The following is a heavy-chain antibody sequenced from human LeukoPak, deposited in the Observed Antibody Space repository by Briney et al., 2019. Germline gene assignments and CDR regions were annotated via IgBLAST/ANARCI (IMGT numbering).Heavy chain of an antibody. J-gene: IGHJ4*02. CDR1: GFIFNDFW. V-gene: IGHV3-7*01. CDR3: APPPIAATGN. D-gene: IGHD6-13*01. CDR2: IRQDGGAK. Sequence: GGSLRLSCTASGFIFNDFWMSWVRQAPGEGLEWVANIRQDGGAKNYVDSVKGRFTISRDNAKKSLYLQMNSLGAEDTAVYYCAPPPIAATGNWGQGTLVTVSS.